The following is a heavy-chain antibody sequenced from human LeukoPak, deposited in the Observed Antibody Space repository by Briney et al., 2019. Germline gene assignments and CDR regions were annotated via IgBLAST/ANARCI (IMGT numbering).Heavy chain of an antibody. D-gene: IGHD2-15*01. V-gene: IGHV3-7*03. CDR3: AKDALIVVVVAATPQYFDY. Sequence: GGSLRLSCAASGFTFSSYWMSWVRQAPGKGLEWVANIKQDGSEKYYVDSVKGRFTISRDNAKNSLYLQMNSLRAEDTAVYYCAKDALIVVVVAATPQYFDYWGQGTLVTVSS. CDR2: IKQDGSEK. J-gene: IGHJ4*02. CDR1: GFTFSSYW.